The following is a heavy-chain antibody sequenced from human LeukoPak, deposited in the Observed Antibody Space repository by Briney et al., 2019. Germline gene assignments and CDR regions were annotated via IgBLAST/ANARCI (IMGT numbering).Heavy chain of an antibody. V-gene: IGHV3-23*01. CDR1: GFTFGNYP. J-gene: IGHJ4*02. D-gene: IGHD3-10*01. CDR3: AKDRGYTTGRDFDF. Sequence: GGSLRLSCAGSGFTFGNYPSSWVRQAPGKGLEWVSVVSANGVSTLYANSVKGRFTISRDNFVNTLYLQMSSLRAEDTAVYYCAKDRGYTTGRDFDFWGQGALVTVSS. CDR2: VSANGVST.